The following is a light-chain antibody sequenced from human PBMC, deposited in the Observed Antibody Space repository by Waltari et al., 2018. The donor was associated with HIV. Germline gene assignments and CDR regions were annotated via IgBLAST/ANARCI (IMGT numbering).Light chain of an antibody. CDR3: AAWDDTRVV. Sequence: QSVLTQPPSASGTPGQRVPISCSVSSPNIGSNYVYWYQQLPGTDHKLLIYRNNQRPSGVPARFSGSKSGISGSLAISGLRSDDEADYYCAAWDDTRVVFGGGTKLTVL. CDR1: SPNIGSNY. V-gene: IGLV1-47*01. CDR2: RNN. J-gene: IGLJ3*02.